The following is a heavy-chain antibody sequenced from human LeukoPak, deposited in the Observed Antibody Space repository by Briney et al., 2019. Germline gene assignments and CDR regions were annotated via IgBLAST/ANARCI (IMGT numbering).Heavy chain of an antibody. V-gene: IGHV1-2*02. D-gene: IGHD3-3*01. CDR3: ARGATIFGVVIRPPYNWFDP. Sequence: GASVTVSCKASGYTFTGYYMHWVRQAPGQGLEWMGWINPNSGGTNYAQKFQGRVTMTRDTSISTAYMELSGLRSDDTAVYYCARGATIFGVVIRPPYNWFDPWGQGTLVTVSS. CDR1: GYTFTGYY. J-gene: IGHJ5*02. CDR2: INPNSGGT.